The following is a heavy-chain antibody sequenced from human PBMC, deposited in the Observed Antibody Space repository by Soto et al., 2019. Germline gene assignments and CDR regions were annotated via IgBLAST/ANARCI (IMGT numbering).Heavy chain of an antibody. V-gene: IGHV4-4*07. CDR1: SDSNSGLY. CDR2: IYSSGEA. Sequence: PSETLSLTCTVSSDSNSGLYWTWIRQPAGKGLEWIGRIYSSGEANYNPSLTGRVIMSLDTSKNQFSLNLTSVTAADTAVYYCARASQCKSYFDCFAWLDYWGQGTLVTV. D-gene: IGHD3-9*01. CDR3: ARASQCKSYFDCFAWLDY. J-gene: IGHJ4*02.